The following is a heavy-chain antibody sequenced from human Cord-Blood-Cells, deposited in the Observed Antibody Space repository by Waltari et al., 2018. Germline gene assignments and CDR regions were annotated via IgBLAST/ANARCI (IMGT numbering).Heavy chain of an antibody. CDR2: ISRSGSTI. D-gene: IGHD6-6*01. V-gene: IGHV3-48*03. J-gene: IGHJ3*02. Sequence: EVQLVESGGGLVQPGGSLRLSCAASGFTFSSYEMNWVRQAPGKGLEWVSYISRSGSTIYYADSVKGRFTISRDNAKNSLYLQMNSLRAEDTAVYYCARDRSLARMQLGHAFDIWGQGTMVTVSS. CDR1: GFTFSSYE. CDR3: ARDRSLARMQLGHAFDI.